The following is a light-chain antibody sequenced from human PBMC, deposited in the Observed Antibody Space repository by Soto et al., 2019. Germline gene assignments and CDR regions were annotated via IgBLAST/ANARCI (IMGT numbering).Light chain of an antibody. J-gene: IGLJ1*01. CDR3: CSYAGSSTYV. Sequence: QSALTQPASVSGSLGQSITISCTVTSSDVGSYNLVSWYQQHPGKAPKLMIYEGSKRPSGVSNRFSGSKSGNTASLTISGLQAEDEADYYCCSYAGSSTYVFGTGTKVTVL. CDR2: EGS. CDR1: SSDVGSYNL. V-gene: IGLV2-23*01.